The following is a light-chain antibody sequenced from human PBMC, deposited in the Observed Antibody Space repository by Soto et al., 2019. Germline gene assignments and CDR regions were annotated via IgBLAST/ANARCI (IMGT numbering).Light chain of an antibody. J-gene: IGKJ1*01. V-gene: IGKV3D-20*01. Sequence: EIVMTQSPASLSVTPGERVTLSCGASQSVNRQVLCYQHRPGQAPRLLIYDTSARAAGIPDRFSGSGSGTDFTLTISKLEPEDFAVYHCQQYGGSPRTFGQGTKVDIK. CDR3: QQYGGSPRT. CDR1: QSVNRQV. CDR2: DTS.